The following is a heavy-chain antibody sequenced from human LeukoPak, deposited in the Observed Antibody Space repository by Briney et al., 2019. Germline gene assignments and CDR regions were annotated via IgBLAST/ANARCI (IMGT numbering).Heavy chain of an antibody. D-gene: IGHD6-19*01. Sequence: GGSLRLSCAASGFTLSSYAMHWVRQAPGKGLEWVAVISYDGSNKYYADSVKGRFTISRDNSKNTLYLQMNSLRAEDTAVYYCAAYLQWLVYNFYDYWGQGTLVTVSS. CDR2: ISYDGSNK. J-gene: IGHJ4*02. V-gene: IGHV3-30-3*01. CDR3: AAYLQWLVYNFYDY. CDR1: GFTLSSYA.